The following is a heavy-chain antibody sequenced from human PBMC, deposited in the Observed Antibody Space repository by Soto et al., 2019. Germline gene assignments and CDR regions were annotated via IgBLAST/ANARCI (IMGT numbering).Heavy chain of an antibody. V-gene: IGHV3-9*01. D-gene: IGHD3-16*01. CDR2: ISWNSGRK. CDR3: EKASSQGIMNYLDYCDS. J-gene: IGHJ4*02. CDR1: GFTFEEVA. Sequence: PGGSLRLSCTAAGFTFEEVAMHWVRQVPGKGLEWVSGISWNSGRKVYADSVKGRFTISRDNAENSLYLQMNSLRPEDTAFYFCEKASSQGIMNYLDYCDSWGEGA.